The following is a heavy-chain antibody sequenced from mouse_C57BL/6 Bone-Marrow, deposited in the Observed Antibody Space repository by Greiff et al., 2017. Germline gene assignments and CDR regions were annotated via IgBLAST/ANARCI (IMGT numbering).Heavy chain of an antibody. CDR1: GFNIKDDY. V-gene: IGHV14-4*01. CDR2: IDPENGDT. D-gene: IGHD2-1*01. J-gene: IGHJ3*01. Sequence: DVKLQESGAELVRPGASVKLSCTASGFNIKDDYMHWVKQRPEQGLEWIGWIDPENGDTEYASKFQGKATITADTSSNTAYLQLSSLTSEDTAVYYCTTIYYGNYWFADWGQGTLVTVSA. CDR3: TTIYYGNYWFAD.